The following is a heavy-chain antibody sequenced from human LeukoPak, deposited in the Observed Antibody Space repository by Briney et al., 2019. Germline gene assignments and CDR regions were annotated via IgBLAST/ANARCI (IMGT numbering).Heavy chain of an antibody. V-gene: IGHV3-33*06. CDR1: GFTFSSYG. CDR3: AKVVDSSGWYYFDY. D-gene: IGHD6-19*01. Sequence: GXSLRLSCAASGFTFSSYGMHWVRQAPGKGLEWVAVIWYDGSNKYYADSVKGRFTISRDNSKNTLYLQMNSLRAEDTAVYYCAKVVDSSGWYYFDYWGQGTLVTVSS. J-gene: IGHJ4*02. CDR2: IWYDGSNK.